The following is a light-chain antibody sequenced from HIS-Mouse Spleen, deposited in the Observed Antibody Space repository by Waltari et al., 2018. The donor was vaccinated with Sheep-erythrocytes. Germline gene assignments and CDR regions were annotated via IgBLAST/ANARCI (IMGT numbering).Light chain of an antibody. J-gene: IGKJ4*01. Sequence: DIVMTQSPDSLAVSLGERATINCKSSQSVLYSSNNKNYLAWYQQKPGQPPKLLIYWASTRESGVPDRFSGSGSGTEFTLTISSLQAEDVAVYYCQQHYSSLTFGGGTKVEIK. CDR3: QQHYSSLT. V-gene: IGKV4-1*01. CDR1: QSVLYSSNNKNY. CDR2: WAS.